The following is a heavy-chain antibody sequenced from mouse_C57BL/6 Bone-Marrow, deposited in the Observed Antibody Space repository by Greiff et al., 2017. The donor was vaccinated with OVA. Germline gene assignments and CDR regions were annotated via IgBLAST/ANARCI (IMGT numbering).Heavy chain of an antibody. J-gene: IGHJ3*01. V-gene: IGHV2-2*01. CDR3: AKWGYDYLFAY. CDR2: IWSGGST. CDR1: GFSLTSYG. D-gene: IGHD2-4*01. Sequence: VQLQQSGPGLVQPSQSLSITCTVSGFSLTSYGVHWVRQSPGKGLEWLGVIWSGGSTDYNAAFISRLSISKDNSKSQVFFKMNSLQADDTATYYCAKWGYDYLFAYWGQGTLVTVSA.